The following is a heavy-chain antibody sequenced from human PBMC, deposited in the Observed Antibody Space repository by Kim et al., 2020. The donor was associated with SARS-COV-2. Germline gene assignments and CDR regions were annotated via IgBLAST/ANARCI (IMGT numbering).Heavy chain of an antibody. CDR3: TRVRVTGYSSSWYDAFDI. CDR2: IRSKVNTYAT. D-gene: IGHD6-13*01. CDR1: GFTLSGSA. J-gene: IGHJ3*02. V-gene: IGHV3-73*01. Sequence: GGSLRLSCAASGFTLSGSAMHWVRQASGKGLEWVGRIRSKVNTYATAYAASVKGRFTISRDDSKNTAYLQMNSLKTEDTAVYYCTRVRVTGYSSSWYDAFDIWGQGTMGTVSS.